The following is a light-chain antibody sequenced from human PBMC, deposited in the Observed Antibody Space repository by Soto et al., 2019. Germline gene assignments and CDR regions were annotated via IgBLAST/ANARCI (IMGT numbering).Light chain of an antibody. CDR1: SSNLGSGF. J-gene: IGLJ1*01. CDR3: GSWDSSLSAYV. Sequence: QSVLTQPPSVSGAPGQRVTISCTGSSSNLGSGFDVQWYQQLPGTAPKLLIYDDNKRPSGIPDRFSGSKSGTSATLGITGFQTGDEADYYCGSWDSSLSAYVFGTGTKVTVL. V-gene: IGLV1-51*01. CDR2: DDN.